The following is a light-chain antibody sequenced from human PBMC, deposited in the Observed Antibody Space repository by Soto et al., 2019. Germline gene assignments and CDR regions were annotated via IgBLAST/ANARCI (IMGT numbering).Light chain of an antibody. V-gene: IGKV3-15*01. CDR2: GAS. CDR1: HRVSSC. J-gene: IGKJ4*01. CDR3: QQYNNWPLT. Sequence: EIVMTQSPATLSVSPGESATLSCRASHRVSSCLAWYQQRPGQAPRLLIYGASTRATGVPARFSGSGSGTVFTLTISSLQSEDFAVYYCQQYNNWPLTFGGGTKVEIK.